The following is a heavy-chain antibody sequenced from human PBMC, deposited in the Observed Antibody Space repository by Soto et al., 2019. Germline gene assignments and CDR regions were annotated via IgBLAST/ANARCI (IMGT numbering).Heavy chain of an antibody. Sequence: GGSLRLSCAASGFTFSSYDMHWVRQATGKGLEWVSAIGTAGDTYYPGSVKGRFTISRENAKNSLYLQMNSLRAGDTAVYYCARAPRPLRGYYGSGSYYNVPSIAFDIWGQGTMVTVSS. J-gene: IGHJ3*02. CDR3: ARAPRPLRGYYGSGSYYNVPSIAFDI. V-gene: IGHV3-13*01. CDR2: IGTAGDT. CDR1: GFTFSSYD. D-gene: IGHD3-10*01.